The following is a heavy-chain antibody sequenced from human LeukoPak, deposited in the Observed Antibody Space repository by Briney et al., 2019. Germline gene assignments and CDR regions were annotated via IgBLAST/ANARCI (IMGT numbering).Heavy chain of an antibody. D-gene: IGHD3-22*01. Sequence: SETLSLTCAVYGGSFSGYYWSWIRQPPGKGLEWIGEINHSGSTNYNPSLKSRVTVSVDTSKNQFSLKLSSVTAADTAVYYCASRGPYEKFNYWGQGTLVTVSS. CDR1: GGSFSGYY. J-gene: IGHJ4*02. V-gene: IGHV4-34*01. CDR2: INHSGST. CDR3: ASRGPYEKFNY.